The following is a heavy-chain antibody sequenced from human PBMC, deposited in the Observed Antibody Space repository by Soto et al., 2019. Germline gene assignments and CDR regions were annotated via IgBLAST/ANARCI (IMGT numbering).Heavy chain of an antibody. J-gene: IGHJ5*02. CDR2: ISGSGGST. D-gene: IGHD6-13*01. V-gene: IGHV3-23*01. CDR3: AKDLPPYSSSWTRGFAP. Sequence: GGSLRLSCAASGFTFSSYSMNWVRQAPGKGLEWVSAISGSGGSTYYADSVKGRFTISRDNSKNTLYLQMNSLRAEDTAVYYCAKDLPPYSSSWTRGFAPWGQGTLVTVSS. CDR1: GFTFSSYS.